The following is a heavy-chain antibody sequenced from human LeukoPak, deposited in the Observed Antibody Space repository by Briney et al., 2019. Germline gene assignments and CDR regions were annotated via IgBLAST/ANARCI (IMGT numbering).Heavy chain of an antibody. Sequence: PGRSLRLSCAASGFTFDDYAMHWVRQAPGKGLEWVSGISWNSGSIGYADSVKGRFTVSRDNAKNSLYLQMNSLTSEDTAIYHCARDFAYWGQGTLVTVST. J-gene: IGHJ4*02. CDR3: ARDFAY. V-gene: IGHV3-9*01. CDR1: GFTFDDYA. CDR2: ISWNSGSI.